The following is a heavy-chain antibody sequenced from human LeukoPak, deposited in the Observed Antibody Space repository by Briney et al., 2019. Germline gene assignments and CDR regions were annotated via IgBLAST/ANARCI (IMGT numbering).Heavy chain of an antibody. D-gene: IGHD3-3*01. J-gene: IGHJ4*02. CDR3: ARVREWEEISGAIPDYFDY. V-gene: IGHV1-2*02. CDR2: INPDSGGT. CDR1: GYTFTGYY. Sequence: ASVKVSCKASGYTFTGYYMNWVRQAPGQGLEWMGWINPDSGGTTLAQKFQGRVTMTRDTAINTAYLELSSLTSDDTAVYYCARVREWEEISGAIPDYFDYWGQGTLSPSPQ.